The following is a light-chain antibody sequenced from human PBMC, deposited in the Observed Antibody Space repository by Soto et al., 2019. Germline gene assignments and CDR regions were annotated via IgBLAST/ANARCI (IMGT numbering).Light chain of an antibody. CDR1: QSVTSSY. J-gene: IGKJ1*01. Sequence: EIVLTQSPAPLSLSPGERAALSCGASQSVTSSYLAWYQQKPGQAPRLLIYGASSRATDIPDRFSGSGSGTDCTLTISRLEPEDVAVYYCQQYGSSVWTFGQGTKVDIK. CDR2: GAS. V-gene: IGKV3-20*01. CDR3: QQYGSSVWT.